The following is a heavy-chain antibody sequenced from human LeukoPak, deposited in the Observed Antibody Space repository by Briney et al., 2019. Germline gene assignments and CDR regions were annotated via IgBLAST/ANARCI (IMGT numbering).Heavy chain of an antibody. D-gene: IGHD1-26*01. CDR2: INQNGGEK. V-gene: IGHV3-7*01. J-gene: IGHJ4*02. CDR3: AREKWELRF. CDR1: GFTFGGDW. Sequence: PGGSLRLSCAASGFTFGGDWMTWVRQTPGKGLEWVANINQNGGEKHYLDSVKGRFIISRDNSKNSLYLQMNSLRVEDTAVYYCAREKWELRFWGLGTLVSVSS.